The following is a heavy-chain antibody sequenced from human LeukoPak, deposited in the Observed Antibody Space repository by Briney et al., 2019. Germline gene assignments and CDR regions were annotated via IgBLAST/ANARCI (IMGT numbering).Heavy chain of an antibody. CDR2: IHYSGTT. V-gene: IGHV4-59*01. D-gene: IGHD6-6*01. CDR3: ARFGTSSSRFFDQ. Sequence: PSETLSLTCTVSGGSISAYYWSWIRQPPGKGLEWIGYIHYSGTTNYYPSLKSRVTTALDTSKNQFSLKLNSVTAADTAVYYCARFGTSSSRFFDQWGQGTLVTVS. J-gene: IGHJ4*02. CDR1: GGSISAYY.